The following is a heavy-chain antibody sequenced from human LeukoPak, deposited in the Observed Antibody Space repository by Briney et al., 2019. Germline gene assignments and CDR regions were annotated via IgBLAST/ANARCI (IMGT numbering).Heavy chain of an antibody. CDR2: INHSGST. CDR1: GGSFSGYY. J-gene: IGHJ4*02. V-gene: IGHV4-34*01. D-gene: IGHD6-13*01. Sequence: PSETLSLTCAVYGGSFSGYYWSWIRQPPGKGLEWIGEINHSGSTNYNPSLKSRVTISVDTSKNQFSLKLSSVTAADTAVYYCARVARYSSSWPFDYWGQGTLVTVSS. CDR3: ARVARYSSSWPFDY.